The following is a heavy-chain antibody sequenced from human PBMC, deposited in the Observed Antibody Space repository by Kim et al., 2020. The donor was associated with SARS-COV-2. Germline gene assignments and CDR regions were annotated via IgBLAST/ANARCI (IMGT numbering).Heavy chain of an antibody. CDR1: GYTFTSYG. Sequence: ASVKVSCKASGYTFTSYGISWVRQAPGQGLEWMGWISAYNGNTNYAQKLQGRVTMTTDTSTSTAYMELRSLRSDDTAVYYCATPGGRIRLGEPHYHDAFDIWGQGTMVTVSS. V-gene: IGHV1-18*04. D-gene: IGHD3-16*01. J-gene: IGHJ3*02. CDR2: ISAYNGNT. CDR3: ATPGGRIRLGEPHYHDAFDI.